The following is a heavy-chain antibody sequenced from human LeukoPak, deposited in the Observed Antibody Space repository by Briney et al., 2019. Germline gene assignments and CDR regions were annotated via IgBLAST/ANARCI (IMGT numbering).Heavy chain of an antibody. J-gene: IGHJ5*02. Sequence: PSETPSLTCTVSGGSISSGDYYWSWIRQPPGTGLEWIGYIYYSGSTYYNPSLKSRVTISVDTSKNQFSLKLSSVTAADTAVYYCARATIGYCSSTSCDWNWFDPWGQGTLVTVSS. CDR1: GGSISSGDYY. CDR2: IYYSGST. V-gene: IGHV4-30-4*01. D-gene: IGHD2-2*01. CDR3: ARATIGYCSSTSCDWNWFDP.